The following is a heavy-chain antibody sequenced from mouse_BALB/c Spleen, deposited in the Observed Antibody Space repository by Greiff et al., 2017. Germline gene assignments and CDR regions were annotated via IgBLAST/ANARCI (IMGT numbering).Heavy chain of an antibody. CDR1: GDSITSGY. Sequence: EVKLVESGPSLVKPSQTLSLTCSVTGDSITSGYWNWIRKFPGNKLEYMGYISYSGSTYYNPSLKSRISITRDTSKNQYYLQLNSVTTEDTATYYCASHYYGSSSYWYFDVWGAGTTVTVSS. V-gene: IGHV3-8*02. CDR3: ASHYYGSSSYWYFDV. CDR2: ISYSGST. J-gene: IGHJ1*01. D-gene: IGHD1-1*01.